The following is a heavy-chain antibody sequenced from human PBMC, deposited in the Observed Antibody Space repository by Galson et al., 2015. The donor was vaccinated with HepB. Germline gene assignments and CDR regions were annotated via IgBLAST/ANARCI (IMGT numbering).Heavy chain of an antibody. CDR3: ARGGGLWFGESSGFDY. J-gene: IGHJ4*02. CDR2: ISSSSSYI. D-gene: IGHD3-10*01. Sequence: SLRLSCAASGFTFSSYAMHWVRQAPGKGLEWDSSISSSSSYIYYADSVKGRFTISRDNAKNSLYLQMNSLRAEDTAVYYCARGGGLWFGESSGFDYWGQGTLVTVSS. CDR1: GFTFSSYA. V-gene: IGHV3-21*01.